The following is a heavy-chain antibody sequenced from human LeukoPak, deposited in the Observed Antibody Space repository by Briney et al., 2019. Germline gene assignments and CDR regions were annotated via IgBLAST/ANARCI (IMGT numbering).Heavy chain of an antibody. CDR1: GGSISSYY. D-gene: IGHD2-8*02. J-gene: IGHJ3*02. Sequence: SETLSLTCTVSGGSISSYYWSWIRQPPGKGLEWIGYIYYSGSTNYNPSPKSRVTISVDTSKNQFSLKLSSVTAADTAVYYCARDLMVDPAFDIWGQGAMVTVSS. V-gene: IGHV4-59*01. CDR2: IYYSGST. CDR3: ARDLMVDPAFDI.